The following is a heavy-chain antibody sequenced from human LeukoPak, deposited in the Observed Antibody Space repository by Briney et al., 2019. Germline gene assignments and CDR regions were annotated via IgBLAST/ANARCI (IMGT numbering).Heavy chain of an antibody. J-gene: IGHJ5*02. CDR3: ARDINVGQQLVKNWFDP. CDR2: ISSSSSHI. D-gene: IGHD6-13*01. CDR1: GFTFSSYS. V-gene: IGHV3-21*01. Sequence: PGGSLRLSCAASGFTFSSYSMNWVRQAPGKGLEWVSSISSSSSHIYYADSVKGRFTISRDNAKNSLYLQMNSLRAEDTAVYYCARDINVGQQLVKNWFDPWGQGTLVTVSS.